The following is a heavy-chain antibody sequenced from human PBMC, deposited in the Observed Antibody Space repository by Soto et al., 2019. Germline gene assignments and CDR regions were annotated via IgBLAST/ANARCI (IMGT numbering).Heavy chain of an antibody. CDR2: IKQDGSEK. J-gene: IGHJ5*02. D-gene: IGHD5-18*01. CDR3: ARDGDTAMVPETSWFDP. Sequence: GGSLRLSCAASGFTFSSYWMSWVRQAPGKGLEWVANIKQDGSEKYYVDSVKGRFTISRDNAKNSLYLQMNSLRAEDTAVYYCARDGDTAMVPETSWFDPWGQGTLVTVSS. CDR1: GFTFSSYW. V-gene: IGHV3-7*01.